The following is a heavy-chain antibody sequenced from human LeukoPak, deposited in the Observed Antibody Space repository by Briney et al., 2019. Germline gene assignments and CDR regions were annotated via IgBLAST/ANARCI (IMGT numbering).Heavy chain of an antibody. J-gene: IGHJ4*02. Sequence: GGSLRLSCAASGFTFSNYWMSWLRQAPGKGLEWVANIKEDGSEEYHVDSVKGRFTISRDNTKSSLFLQMNSLRGDDTAVYYCVRDSRPGGAMGLYHNFDFWGQGTLVTVSS. CDR3: VRDSRPGGAMGLYHNFDF. CDR2: IKEDGSEE. V-gene: IGHV3-7*01. CDR1: GFTFSNYW. D-gene: IGHD3-16*01.